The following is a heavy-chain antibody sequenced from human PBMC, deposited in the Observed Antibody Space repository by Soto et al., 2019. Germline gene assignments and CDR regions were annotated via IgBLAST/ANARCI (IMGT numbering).Heavy chain of an antibody. V-gene: IGHV3-73*02. Sequence: EVQLVESGGGLVQPGGSLKLSCAASGFTFSGSAVHWVRQAPGKGLEWVGRIRGKANSDATVYDASVKGRFTISRDDSMNTAYLQMTSLKTEDTAVYYCTSPSINYDILTDYFKYWGQGSLVTVSS. CDR3: TSPSINYDILTDYFKY. J-gene: IGHJ4*02. CDR2: IRGKANSDAT. CDR1: GFTFSGSA. D-gene: IGHD3-9*01.